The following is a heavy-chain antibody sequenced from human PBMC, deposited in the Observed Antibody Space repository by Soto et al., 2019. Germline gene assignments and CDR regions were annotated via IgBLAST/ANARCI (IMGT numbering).Heavy chain of an antibody. CDR3: AKSRMDSGRGYFAL. J-gene: IGHJ2*01. CDR1: GFTFSTYP. D-gene: IGHD6-25*01. CDR2: IGTRSDT. V-gene: IGHV3-23*01. Sequence: EVQLLESGGGLVQPGGSLRLSCAASGFTFSTYPMSWVRQTPGKGLEWVSTIGTRSDTYYADSVKGRSTISRDDSKNTLYLQMNSLRAEDSAVYYCAKSRMDSGRGYFALWGRGTPVTVSS.